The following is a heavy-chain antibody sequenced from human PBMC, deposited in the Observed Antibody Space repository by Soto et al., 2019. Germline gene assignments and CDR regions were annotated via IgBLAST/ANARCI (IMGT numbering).Heavy chain of an antibody. CDR2: IYSGGST. CDR1: GFTFSSND. D-gene: IGHD3-22*01. CDR3: ATRPLLPGAP. V-gene: IGHV3-53*01. Sequence: EVQLVESGGGLIQPGGSLRLSCAASGFTFSSNDMNWVRQAPVKGLEWVSLIYSGGSTYYADSVKGRFTISRDNSKNTLYLQMSSLRAEDTAVYYCATRPLLPGAPWGQGTMVTVSS. J-gene: IGHJ3*01.